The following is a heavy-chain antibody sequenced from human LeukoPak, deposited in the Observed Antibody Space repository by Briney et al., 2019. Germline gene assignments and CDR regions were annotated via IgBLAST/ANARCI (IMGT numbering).Heavy chain of an antibody. CDR3: AKDGGSYYYGSGSYYNPCYYYGMDV. Sequence: PGGSLRLSCAASGFTFDDYTMHWVRQAPGKGLEWVSLISWDGGSTYYADSVKGRFTISRDNSKNSLYLQMNSLRTEDTALYYCAKDGGSYYYGSGSYYNPCYYYGMDVWGQGTTVTVSS. CDR1: GFTFDDYT. J-gene: IGHJ6*02. D-gene: IGHD3-10*01. V-gene: IGHV3-43*01. CDR2: ISWDGGST.